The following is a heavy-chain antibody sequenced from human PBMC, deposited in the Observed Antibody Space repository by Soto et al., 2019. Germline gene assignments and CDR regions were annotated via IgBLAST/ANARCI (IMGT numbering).Heavy chain of an antibody. V-gene: IGHV1-69*13. CDR1: GGTFSSYA. CDR3: ARSPATFGVSMYFDY. D-gene: IGHD3-3*01. CDR2: IIPIFGTA. J-gene: IGHJ4*02. Sequence: SVKVSCKASGGTFSSYAISWVRQAPGQGLEWMGGIIPIFGTANYAQKFQGRATITADESTSTAYMELSSLRSEDTAVYYCARSPATFGVSMYFDYWGQGTLVTVSS.